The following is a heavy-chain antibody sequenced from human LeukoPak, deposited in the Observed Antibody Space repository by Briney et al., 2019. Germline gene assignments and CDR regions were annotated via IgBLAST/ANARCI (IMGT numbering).Heavy chain of an antibody. Sequence: PGGSLRLSCAASGFTFSSYAMSWVRQAPGKGLEWVSAISGSGGSTYYADSVKGRFTISRDNSKNTLYLQMNSLRAEDTAVYYCAKGSYYDSSGYRYNWFDPWGQGTLVTNSS. CDR3: AKGSYYDSSGYRYNWFDP. CDR1: GFTFSSYA. CDR2: ISGSGGST. V-gene: IGHV3-23*01. D-gene: IGHD3-22*01. J-gene: IGHJ5*02.